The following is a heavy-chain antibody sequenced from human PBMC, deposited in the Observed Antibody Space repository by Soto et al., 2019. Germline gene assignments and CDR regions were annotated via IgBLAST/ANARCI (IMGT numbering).Heavy chain of an antibody. J-gene: IGHJ6*02. Sequence: SETLSLTCTVSGGSISSSSYYWGWIRQPPGKGLEWIGTVYRSGVTYYNPSLQSRVSISADTSKNQFSLKLNSVTAADTAVYFCARFESYYHYLMAFWGQGSSVTVSS. V-gene: IGHV4-39*01. CDR3: ARFESYYHYLMAF. CDR2: VYRSGVT. CDR1: GGSISSSSYY.